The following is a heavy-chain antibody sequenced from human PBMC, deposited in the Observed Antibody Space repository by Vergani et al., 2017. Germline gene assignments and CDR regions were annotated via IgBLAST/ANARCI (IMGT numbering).Heavy chain of an antibody. J-gene: IGHJ4*02. CDR2: IYYSGST. Sequence: QVQLQESGPGLVKPSETLSLTCTVSGGSISSSSYYWGWIRQPPGKWLEWIGSIYYSGSTYYNPSLKSRVTISVDTSKNQFSLKLLSVTAADTSVYYGARDWGGVPLDYWGQGTLVTVSS. D-gene: IGHD3-16*01. V-gene: IGHV4-39*07. CDR1: GGSISSSSYY. CDR3: ARDWGGVPLDY.